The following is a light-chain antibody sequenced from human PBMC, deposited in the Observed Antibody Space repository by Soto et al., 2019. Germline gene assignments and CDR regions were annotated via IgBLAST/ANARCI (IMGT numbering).Light chain of an antibody. CDR2: AAS. V-gene: IGKV1-8*01. J-gene: IGKJ1*01. CDR1: QGISSY. Sequence: AIRMTQSPSSLSASTGDRVTITCRASQGISSYLAGYQQKPGKAPKLLIYAASTLQSGVPSRFSGSGSGTDFTLTISCLQSEDFETYYCQQYYSYHRTFGQGTQVEIK. CDR3: QQYYSYHRT.